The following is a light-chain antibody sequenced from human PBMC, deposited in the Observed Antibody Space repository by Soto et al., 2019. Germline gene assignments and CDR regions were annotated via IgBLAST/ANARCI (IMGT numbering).Light chain of an antibody. CDR3: QTWGTGIQGV. V-gene: IGLV4-69*01. Sequence: QTVVTQAPSASAPLGASVKLTCTLSSGHSSYAIAWHQQQPEKGPRYLMKLNSDGSHTKGDGITDRFSGSSSGAERYLTISSLQSEDEADYYCQTWGTGIQGVFGGGTKVTVL. CDR2: LNSDGSH. CDR1: SGHSSYA. J-gene: IGLJ2*01.